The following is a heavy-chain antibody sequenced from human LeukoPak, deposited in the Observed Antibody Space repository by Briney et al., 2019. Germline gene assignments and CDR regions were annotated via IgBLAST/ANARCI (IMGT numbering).Heavy chain of an antibody. CDR2: ISAYNGNT. V-gene: IGHV1-18*01. J-gene: IGHJ5*02. Sequence: GASVKVSCKASGYTFTSYGISWVRQARGQGLEWMGWISAYNGNTNYAQKLQGRVTMTTDTSTSTAYMELRSLTSDDTAVYYCARVRQQLVLWFDPWGQGTLVTVSS. CDR1: GYTFTSYG. CDR3: ARVRQQLVLWFDP. D-gene: IGHD6-13*01.